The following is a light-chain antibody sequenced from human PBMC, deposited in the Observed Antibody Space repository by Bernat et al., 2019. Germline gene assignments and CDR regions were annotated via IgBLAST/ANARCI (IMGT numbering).Light chain of an antibody. CDR1: SSDVGGYNY. CDR2: DVS. CDR3: SSDTSSSTPWV. V-gene: IGLV2-14*01. Sequence: QSALTQPASVSGSPGQSITISCTGTSSDVGGYNYVSWYQQHPGKAPKLMIYDVSNRPSGVSNRFSGSKSGNTASLTISGLQAEDEADYYCSSDTSSSTPWVFGGRTKLTVL. J-gene: IGLJ3*02.